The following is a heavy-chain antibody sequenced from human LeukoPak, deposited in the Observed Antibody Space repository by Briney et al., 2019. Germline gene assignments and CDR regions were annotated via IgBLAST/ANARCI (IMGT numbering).Heavy chain of an antibody. D-gene: IGHD6-13*01. CDR3: ARFLGAVAAAAGTVGWFDP. J-gene: IGHJ5*02. CDR2: IYSGGST. Sequence: GGSLRLSCAASGFTVSSNYMSWVRQAPGKGLEWVSVIYSGGSTYYADSVKGRFTISRDNSKNTLYLQMNSLRAEDTAVYYCARFLGAVAAAAGTVGWFDPWGQGTLVTVSS. V-gene: IGHV3-66*01. CDR1: GFTVSSNY.